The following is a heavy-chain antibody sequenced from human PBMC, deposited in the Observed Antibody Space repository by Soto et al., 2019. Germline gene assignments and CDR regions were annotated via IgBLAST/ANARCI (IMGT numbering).Heavy chain of an antibody. Sequence: GGSLRLSCAASGFTFSSYGMHWVRQAPGKGLEWVAVISYDGSNKYYADSVKGRFTISRDNSKNTLYLQMNSLRAEDTAVYYCAKDHNYYDTLTGPTFDPRGQGTLVTLPS. CDR3: AKDHNYYDTLTGPTFDP. CDR2: ISYDGSNK. V-gene: IGHV3-30*18. J-gene: IGHJ5*02. CDR1: GFTFSSYG. D-gene: IGHD3-9*01.